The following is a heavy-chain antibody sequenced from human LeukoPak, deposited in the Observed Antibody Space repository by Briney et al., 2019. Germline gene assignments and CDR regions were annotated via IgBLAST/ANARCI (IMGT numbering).Heavy chain of an antibody. CDR3: ASSVVVAATDAFDI. D-gene: IGHD2-15*01. Sequence: PSETLALTCAVSVGSISSSMCYWGRIRQAPGKGLEWSVSIYYSGSTYDNPSLKSGVTISVDTSKNQFSLKLSSVTAADTAVYYCASSVVVAATDAFDIWSQGTMVTVS. CDR1: VGSISSSMCY. J-gene: IGHJ3*02. V-gene: IGHV4-39*01. CDR2: IYYSGST.